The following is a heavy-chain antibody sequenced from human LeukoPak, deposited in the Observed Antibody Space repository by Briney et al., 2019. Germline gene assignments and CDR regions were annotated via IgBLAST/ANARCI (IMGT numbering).Heavy chain of an antibody. CDR2: IYYSGST. D-gene: IGHD4-17*01. CDR3: ARESQYGEATVTTPGGYYYYGMDV. CDR1: VGSISSGGYY. Sequence: SSETLSLTCTVSVGSISSGGYYWSWIRQHPGKGLEWIGYIYYSGSTNYNPSLKSRVTISVDTSKNQFSLKLSSVTAADTAVYYCARESQYGEATVTTPGGYYYYGMDVWGQGTTVTVSS. J-gene: IGHJ6*02. V-gene: IGHV4-61*08.